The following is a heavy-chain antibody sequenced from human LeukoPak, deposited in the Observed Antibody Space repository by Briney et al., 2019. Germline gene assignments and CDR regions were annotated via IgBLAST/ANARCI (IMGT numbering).Heavy chain of an antibody. V-gene: IGHV3-33*01. CDR3: ARDRLITMVRGVIITLFEMLRRPPNYFDY. CDR1: GFTFSSYG. CDR2: IWYDGSNK. D-gene: IGHD3-10*01. J-gene: IGHJ4*02. Sequence: GGSLRLSCAASGFTFSSYGMHWVRQAPGKGLEWVAVIWYDGSNKYYADSVKGRFTISRDNSKNTLYLQMNGLRAEDTAVYYCARDRLITMVRGVIITLFEMLRRPPNYFDYWGQGTLVTVSS.